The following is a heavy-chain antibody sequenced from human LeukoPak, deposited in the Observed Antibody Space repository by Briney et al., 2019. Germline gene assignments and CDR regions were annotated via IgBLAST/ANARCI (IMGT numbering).Heavy chain of an antibody. J-gene: IGHJ4*02. Sequence: QPAGSLRLSSAASGFTYSYYAMSWVRQSPGRGLEWVSALSGSGGSTYYADSVKGRFSISRDNSKNTLFLQMNSLRAEDTAVYYCARSTAGNIDYWGQGTLVTVSS. CDR3: ARSTAGNIDY. D-gene: IGHD2/OR15-2a*01. CDR2: LSGSGGST. V-gene: IGHV3-23*01. CDR1: GFTYSYYA.